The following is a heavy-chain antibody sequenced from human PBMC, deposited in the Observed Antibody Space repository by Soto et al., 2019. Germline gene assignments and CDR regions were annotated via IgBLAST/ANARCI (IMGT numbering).Heavy chain of an antibody. CDR1: GFTFSSYA. D-gene: IGHD3-22*01. J-gene: IGHJ4*02. CDR3: AQASDSSRYVS. V-gene: IGHV3-23*01. Sequence: EVQLLESGGGLVQPGGSLRLSCAASGFTFSSYAMSWVRQAPGKRLEWVSAISGSGGSTYYADSVKGRFTISRDDSNNTLYLQMNSLRAEDTAVYYCAQASDSSRYVSWGQGTLVTVSS. CDR2: ISGSGGST.